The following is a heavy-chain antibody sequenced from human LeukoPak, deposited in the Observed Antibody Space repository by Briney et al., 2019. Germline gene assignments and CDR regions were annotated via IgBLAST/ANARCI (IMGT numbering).Heavy chain of an antibody. D-gene: IGHD3-3*01. CDR3: AKPSPPYYDCWSGYSAFDY. J-gene: IGHJ4*02. V-gene: IGHV3-23*01. CDR2: ISGSGGST. CDR1: GFTFSSYA. Sequence: GGSLRLSCAASGFTFSSYAMSWVRQAPGKGLEWGSAISGSGGSTYYADSVKGRFTISRDNSKNTLYLQMNRLRAEDTAVYYCAKPSPPYYDCWSGYSAFDYWGQGTLVTVPS.